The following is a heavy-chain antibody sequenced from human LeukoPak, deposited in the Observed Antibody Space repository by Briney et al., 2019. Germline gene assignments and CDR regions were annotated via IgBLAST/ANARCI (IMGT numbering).Heavy chain of an antibody. D-gene: IGHD2-15*01. CDR2: IYYSGST. V-gene: IGHV4-61*01. CDR3: ARELQKGGHGNWFDP. Sequence: KPSQTLSLTCTVSGGSISSGSYYWSWIRQPPGKGLEWIGYIYYSGSTNYNPSLKSRVTISVDTSKNQFSLKLSSVTAADTAVYYCARELQKGGHGNWFDPWGQGTLVTVSS. CDR1: GGSISSGSYY. J-gene: IGHJ5*02.